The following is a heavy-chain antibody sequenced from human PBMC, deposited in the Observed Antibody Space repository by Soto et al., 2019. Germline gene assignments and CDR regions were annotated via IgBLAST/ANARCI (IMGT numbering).Heavy chain of an antibody. CDR2: ISYDGSNK. CDR1: GFTFSSYA. Sequence: SGGSLRLSCAASGFTFSSYAMHWVRQAPGKGLEWVAVISYDGSNKYYADSVKGRFTISRDNSKNTLYLQMNSLRAEDTAVYYCARTDGYEGEFDYWGQGTLVTVSS. V-gene: IGHV3-30-3*01. CDR3: ARTDGYEGEFDY. J-gene: IGHJ4*02. D-gene: IGHD5-12*01.